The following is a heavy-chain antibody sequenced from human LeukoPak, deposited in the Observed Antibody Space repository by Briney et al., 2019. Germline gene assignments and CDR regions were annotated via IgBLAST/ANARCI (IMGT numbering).Heavy chain of an antibody. Sequence: SETLSLTCAVYGGSFSGYYWSWIRQPPGKGLEWIGEINHSGSTNYNPSLKSRVTISVDTSKNQFSLKLSSVTAADTAVYYCARAREFRPGSFDSGGQEPWSPSPQ. D-gene: IGHD2-21*01. J-gene: IGHJ4*01. CDR2: INHSGST. CDR3: ARAREFRPGSFDS. CDR1: GGSFSGYY. V-gene: IGHV4-34*01.